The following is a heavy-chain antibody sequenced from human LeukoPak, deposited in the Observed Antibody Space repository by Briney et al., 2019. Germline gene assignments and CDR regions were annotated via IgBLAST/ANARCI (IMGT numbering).Heavy chain of an antibody. J-gene: IGHJ3*02. D-gene: IGHD6-13*01. CDR2: IIPIFGTA. V-gene: IGHV1-69*06. CDR3: ARTVYSSSWTGAFDI. Sequence: SVKVSCKASGYTFTSYDINWVRQAPGQGLEWMGGIIPIFGTANYAQKFQGRVTITADKSTSTAYMELSSLRSEDTAVYYCARTVYSSSWTGAFDIWGQGTMVTVSS. CDR1: GYTFTSYD.